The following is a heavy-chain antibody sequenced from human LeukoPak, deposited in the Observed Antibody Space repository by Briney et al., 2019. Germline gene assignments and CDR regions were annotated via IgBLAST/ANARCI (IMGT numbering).Heavy chain of an antibody. Sequence: PSETLSLTCTVSGGSISSSSYYWGWIRQPPGMGLEWIGSIYYSGSTYYNPSLKSRVTVSVDTSKNQFSLKLSSVTAADTAVYYCARATYSYGRIPNYWGQGTLVTVSS. J-gene: IGHJ4*02. V-gene: IGHV4-39*07. CDR2: IYYSGST. D-gene: IGHD5-18*01. CDR1: GGSISSSSYY. CDR3: ARATYSYGRIPNY.